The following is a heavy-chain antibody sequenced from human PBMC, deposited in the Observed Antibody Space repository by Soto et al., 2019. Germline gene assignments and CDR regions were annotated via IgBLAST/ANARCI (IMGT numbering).Heavy chain of an antibody. V-gene: IGHV3-15*07. Sequence: GGSLRLSCAASGFTFSNAWMNWVRQAPGKGLEWVGRIKSKTDGGTTDYAAPVKGRFTISRDDSKNTLYLQMNSLKTEDTAVYYCTTDREWELLGWFDPWGQGTLVTVSS. CDR1: GFTFSNAW. CDR3: TTDREWELLGWFDP. J-gene: IGHJ5*02. CDR2: IKSKTDGGTT. D-gene: IGHD1-26*01.